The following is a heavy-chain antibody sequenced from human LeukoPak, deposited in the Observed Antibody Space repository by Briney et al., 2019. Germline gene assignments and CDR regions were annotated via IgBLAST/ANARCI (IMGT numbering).Heavy chain of an antibody. CDR2: INTNTGNP. Sequence: ASVKVSYKASGYTFNRYGMNWVRQAPGQGLEWMGWINTNTGNPTYAQGFTGRFVFSLDTSVSTAYLQINSLKAEDTAVYYCARDSISGSYVHYDNWGQGTLVTVSS. V-gene: IGHV7-4-1*02. CDR1: GYTFNRYG. D-gene: IGHD1-26*01. CDR3: ARDSISGSYVHYDN. J-gene: IGHJ4*02.